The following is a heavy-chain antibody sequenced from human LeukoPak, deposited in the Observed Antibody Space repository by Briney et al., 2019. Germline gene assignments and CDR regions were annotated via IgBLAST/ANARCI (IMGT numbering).Heavy chain of an antibody. V-gene: IGHV1-18*01. D-gene: IGHD2-2*01. J-gene: IGHJ5*02. CDR3: ARDHCSSTSCSGWFDP. Sequence: ASVKVSCKASGYTFTSYGISWVRQAPGQGLEWMGWISAYNGNTNYAQKLQGRVTMTTDTSTSTAYMELRSLRSDDTAVYYCARDHCSSTSCSGWFDPWGQGTLVTVSS. CDR1: GYTFTSYG. CDR2: ISAYNGNT.